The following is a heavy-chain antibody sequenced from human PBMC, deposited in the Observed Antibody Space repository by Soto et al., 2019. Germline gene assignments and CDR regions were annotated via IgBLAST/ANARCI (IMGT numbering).Heavy chain of an antibody. Sequence: PSETLSLTCTVSGGSISSYYWSWIRQPPGKGLEWIGSIYYSGSTYYNPSLKSRVTISVDTSKNQFSLKLSSVTAADTAVYYCARQAAVTKSPNLDYWGQGTLVTVSS. J-gene: IGHJ4*02. CDR3: ARQAAVTKSPNLDY. CDR1: GGSISSYY. D-gene: IGHD4-17*01. V-gene: IGHV4-39*01. CDR2: IYYSGST.